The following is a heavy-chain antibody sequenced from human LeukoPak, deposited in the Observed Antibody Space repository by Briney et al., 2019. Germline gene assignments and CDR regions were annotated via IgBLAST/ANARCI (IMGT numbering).Heavy chain of an antibody. CDR3: ASLGGGSTVTTYLNY. CDR1: RGTFSSYA. J-gene: IGHJ4*02. CDR2: IIPIFGTS. V-gene: IGHV1-69*13. Sequence: SVKVSCKASRGTFSSYAINWVRQAPGQGLEWMGGIIPIFGTSNYAQKFQGRVTITADESTSTAYMELSSLRSEDTAVYYCASLGGGSTVTTYLNYWGQGTLVTVSS. D-gene: IGHD4-17*01.